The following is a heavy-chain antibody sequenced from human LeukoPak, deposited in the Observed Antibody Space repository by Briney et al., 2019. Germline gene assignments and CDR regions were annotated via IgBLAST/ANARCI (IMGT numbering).Heavy chain of an antibody. J-gene: IGHJ1*01. CDR3: ARAPYSTSGHDLGYFQH. CDR2: INHSRST. V-gene: IGHV4-34*01. Sequence: SETLSLTCAVYGGSFSGYYWSWIRQPPGKGLEWIGEINHSRSTNYNPSLKSRVTLSVDTSKNQFSLQLSSVTAADTAVYYCARAPYSTSGHDLGYFQHWGQGTLVTVSS. CDR1: GGSFSGYY. D-gene: IGHD6-13*01.